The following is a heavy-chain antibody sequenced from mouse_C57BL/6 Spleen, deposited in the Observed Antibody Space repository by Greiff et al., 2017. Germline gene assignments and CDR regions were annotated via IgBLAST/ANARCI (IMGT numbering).Heavy chain of an antibody. Sequence: VNLVESGAELMKPGASVKLSCKATGYTFTGYWIEWVKQRPGHGLEWIGEILPRSGSTNYNEKFKGKATFTADTSSNTAYMQLSSLTTEDSAIYYCARKEGNYYGSSYEGFAYWGQGTLVTVSA. D-gene: IGHD1-1*01. CDR3: ARKEGNYYGSSYEGFAY. V-gene: IGHV1-9*01. CDR1: GYTFTGYW. CDR2: ILPRSGST. J-gene: IGHJ3*01.